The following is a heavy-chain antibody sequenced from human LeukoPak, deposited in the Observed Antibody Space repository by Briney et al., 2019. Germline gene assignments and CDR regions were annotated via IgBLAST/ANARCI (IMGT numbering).Heavy chain of an antibody. D-gene: IGHD5-18*01. J-gene: IGHJ4*02. Sequence: ASVKVSCKASGYTFTNYGFSWVRQAPGQGLEWMGWISAYNGYTDYAQKFQFRVTMTTDTSTSTAYMELRSLRSEDTAVYYCARAIDTAMVSGIRYFDYWGQGTLVTVSS. V-gene: IGHV1-18*01. CDR2: ISAYNGYT. CDR3: ARAIDTAMVSGIRYFDY. CDR1: GYTFTNYG.